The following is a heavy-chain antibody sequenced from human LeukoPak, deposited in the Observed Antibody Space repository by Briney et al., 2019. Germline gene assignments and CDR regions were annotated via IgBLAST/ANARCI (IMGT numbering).Heavy chain of an antibody. V-gene: IGHV3-21*01. J-gene: IGHJ4*02. Sequence: PGGSLRLSCAASGFTFSSYSMNWVRQAPGKGLEWVSSISSSSSYIYYADSVKGRFAISRDNAKNSLYLQMNSLRAEDTAVFYCARAVPRGYYFDYWGQGTLVTVSS. CDR3: ARAVPRGYYFDY. CDR2: ISSSSSYI. CDR1: GFTFSSYS.